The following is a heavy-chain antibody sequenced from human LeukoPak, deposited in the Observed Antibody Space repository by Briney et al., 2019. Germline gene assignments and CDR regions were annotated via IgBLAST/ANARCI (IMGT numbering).Heavy chain of an antibody. CDR3: ATPTFYDSSGYYHFDY. V-gene: IGHV1-24*01. Sequence: ASVKVSCKVSGYTLTELSMHWVRQAPGKGLEWMGSFDPEDGETIYAQKFQGRVTMTEDTSTDTAYMELSSLRSEDTAVYYCATPTFYDSSGYYHFDYWGQGTLVTVSS. CDR1: GYTLTELS. J-gene: IGHJ4*02. CDR2: FDPEDGET. D-gene: IGHD3-22*01.